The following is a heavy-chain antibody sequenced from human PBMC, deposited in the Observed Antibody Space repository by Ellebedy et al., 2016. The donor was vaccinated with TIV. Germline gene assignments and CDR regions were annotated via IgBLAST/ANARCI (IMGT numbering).Heavy chain of an antibody. CDR3: ARDFGLVGTYYYYGMDV. CDR1: GFTFSSYG. CDR2: ISYDGSNK. J-gene: IGHJ6*02. Sequence: GGSLRLSXAASGFTFSSYGMHWVRQAPGKGLEWVAVISYDGSNKYYADSVKGQFTISRDNSKNTLYLQINSLRAEDTAVYYCARDFGLVGTYYYYGMDVWGQGTTVTVSS. V-gene: IGHV3-30*03. D-gene: IGHD3-10*01.